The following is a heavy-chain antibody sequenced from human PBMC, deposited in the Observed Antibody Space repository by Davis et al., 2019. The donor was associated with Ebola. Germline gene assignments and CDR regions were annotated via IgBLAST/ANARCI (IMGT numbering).Heavy chain of an antibody. CDR1: GYTFTSYY. CDR2: INPSGGST. V-gene: IGHV1-46*01. CDR3: AREFDYGDVDDY. D-gene: IGHD4-17*01. J-gene: IGHJ4*02. Sequence: ASVKVSCKASGYTFTSYYMHWVLQPPGQGLEWMGIINPSGGSTSYAQKFQGRVTMTRDTSTSKAYMELRSLRSDDTAVYYCAREFDYGDVDDYWGQGTLVTVSS.